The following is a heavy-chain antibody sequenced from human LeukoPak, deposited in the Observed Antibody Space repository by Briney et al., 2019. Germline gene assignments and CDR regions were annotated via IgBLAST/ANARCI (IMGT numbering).Heavy chain of an antibody. J-gene: IGHJ6*02. D-gene: IGHD4/OR15-4a*01. CDR1: GFTFRTFA. CDR2: ISDSGGNT. V-gene: IGHV3-23*01. CDR3: AREVRQYYYYYGMDV. Sequence: GGSLRLSCAASGFTFRTFAMTWVRQAPGQGLEWVSSISDSGGNTYYADSVKGRFTISRDNSKNTLYLQMNSLRAEDTAVYYCAREVRQYYYYYGMDVWGQGTTVTVSS.